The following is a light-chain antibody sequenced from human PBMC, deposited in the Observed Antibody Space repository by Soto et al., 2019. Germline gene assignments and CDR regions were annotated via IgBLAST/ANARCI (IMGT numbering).Light chain of an antibody. CDR1: QDISKY. V-gene: IGKV1-27*01. CDR2: AAS. Sequence: DIQMTQTPPSLSASVGDTVTITCRASQDISKYLAWYQYKPGKLPRLLIYAASTLQSVVPSRFSCSGSATDFSLTISSPQPEEVATYVCQKYDSAPLCTFGPGTRVDVK. CDR3: QKYDSAPLCT. J-gene: IGKJ3*01.